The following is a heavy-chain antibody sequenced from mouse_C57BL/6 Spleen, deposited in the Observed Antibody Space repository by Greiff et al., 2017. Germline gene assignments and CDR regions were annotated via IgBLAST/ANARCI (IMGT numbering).Heavy chain of an antibody. J-gene: IGHJ3*01. CDR3: ARAAGNYEVAC. CDR1: GYSFPSYW. Sequence: QVQLKQPGAELVMPGASVKLSCKASGYSFPSYWLHWVKQRPGQGLSWIGEIDPSDSYTTYNLQFNGKSTLTVDKSSSTAYMQLSRLTSEDSAVYYCARAAGNYEVACRGQGALVTGAA. CDR2: IDPSDSYT. D-gene: IGHD2-1*01. V-gene: IGHV1-69*01.